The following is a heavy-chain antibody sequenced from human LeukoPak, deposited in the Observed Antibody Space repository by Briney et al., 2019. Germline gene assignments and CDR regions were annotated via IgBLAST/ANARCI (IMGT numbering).Heavy chain of an antibody. Sequence: PGGSLRLSCAASGFPFSGAAIHWVRQASGKGREWVGRIRSKANNYATAYAASVNGRFTVSRDDSKNMAYLQMNSLKTEDTAVYYCTRDGGFDDYWGQGTLVTVSS. J-gene: IGHJ4*02. CDR3: TRDGGFDDY. CDR1: GFPFSGAA. V-gene: IGHV3-73*01. CDR2: IRSKANNYAT. D-gene: IGHD5-12*01.